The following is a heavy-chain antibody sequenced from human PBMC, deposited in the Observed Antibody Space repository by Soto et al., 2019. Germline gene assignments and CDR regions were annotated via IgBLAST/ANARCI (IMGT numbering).Heavy chain of an antibody. CDR1: GFTFSTYS. V-gene: IGHV3-48*02. CDR2: ISSSSNAI. Sequence: EVQLVESGGGLVQPGGSLRLSCAASGFTFSTYSMNWARQAPGKGLEWVAYISSSSNAILYADSVKGRFTISRDNAKNSLYLQMNSLRDEDTAVYYSARDSSGYKSIDYWGQGTLVSVSP. J-gene: IGHJ4*02. CDR3: ARDSSGYKSIDY. D-gene: IGHD3-22*01.